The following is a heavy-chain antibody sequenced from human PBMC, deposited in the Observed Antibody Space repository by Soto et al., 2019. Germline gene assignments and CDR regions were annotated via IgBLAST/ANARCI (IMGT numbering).Heavy chain of an antibody. D-gene: IGHD6-13*01. CDR2: IGGSGGYK. J-gene: IGHJ4*02. CDR1: GFFFSSYA. Sequence: EVQLLESGGGLVQPGGSLRLSCAASGFFFSSYAMSWARQAPGKGLEWVSGIGGSGGYKSYADSVKGRFTISRDNSKNTLYLQMESLGAEDTAVYYCAKDAAMVSSTSNYFDYWGQGTLVTVSS. CDR3: AKDAAMVSSTSNYFDY. V-gene: IGHV3-23*01.